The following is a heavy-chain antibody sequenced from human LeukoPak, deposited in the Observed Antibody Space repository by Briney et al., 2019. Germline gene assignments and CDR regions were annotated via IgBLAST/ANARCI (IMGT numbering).Heavy chain of an antibody. CDR3: ATGIAVAGTPFDY. CDR2: FDPEDGET. D-gene: IGHD6-19*01. Sequence: ASVKVSCKVSGYTLTELSMHWVGQAPGKGLEWMGGFDPEDGETIYAQKFQGRVTMTEDTSTDTAYMELSSLRSEDTAVYYCATGIAVAGTPFDYWGQGTLVTVSS. V-gene: IGHV1-24*01. J-gene: IGHJ4*02. CDR1: GYTLTELS.